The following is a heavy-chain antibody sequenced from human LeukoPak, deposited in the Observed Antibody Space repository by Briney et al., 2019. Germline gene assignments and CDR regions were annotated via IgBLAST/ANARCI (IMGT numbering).Heavy chain of an antibody. CDR3: ARGLRYFDWLLYPHYYYYYMDV. V-gene: IGHV3-30*02. J-gene: IGHJ6*03. CDR1: GFTFSNYA. D-gene: IGHD3-9*01. Sequence: GGSLRLSCAASGFTFSNYAMHWVRQAPGKGLEWLAYIRYDGSSKYYADFVKGRFTISRDYSKNTLYLHMNSLRAEDTAVYYCARGLRYFDWLLYPHYYYYYMDVWGKGTTVTISS. CDR2: IRYDGSSK.